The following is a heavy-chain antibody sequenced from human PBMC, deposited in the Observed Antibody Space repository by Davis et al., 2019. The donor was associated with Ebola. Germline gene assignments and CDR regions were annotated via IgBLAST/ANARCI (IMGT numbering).Heavy chain of an antibody. J-gene: IGHJ4*02. D-gene: IGHD2-21*02. CDR1: GYTFTSYG. CDR2: INAGNGNT. Sequence: AASVKVSCKASGYTFTSYGISWVRQAPGQGLEWMGWINAGNGNTKYSQKFQGRVTITRDTSASTAYMELSSLRSEDTAVYYCARGPSVATAHYFDYWGQGTLVTVSS. V-gene: IGHV1-18*04. CDR3: ARGPSVATAHYFDY.